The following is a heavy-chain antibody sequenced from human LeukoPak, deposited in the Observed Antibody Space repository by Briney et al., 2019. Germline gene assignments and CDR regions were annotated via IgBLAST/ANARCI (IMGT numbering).Heavy chain of an antibody. V-gene: IGHV3-30-3*01. J-gene: IGHJ4*02. CDR1: GFTFTNA. D-gene: IGHD6-13*01. Sequence: PGRSLRLSCAASGFTFTNAMHWVRQAPGKGLEWVAVISVDGSNKFYAGSVRGRCTISRDNSKNTMSLQMNSLRGEDTAVYYCARDPRTSSTSRNYFESWGQGTLVTVSS. CDR3: ARDPRTSSTSRNYFES. CDR2: ISVDGSNK.